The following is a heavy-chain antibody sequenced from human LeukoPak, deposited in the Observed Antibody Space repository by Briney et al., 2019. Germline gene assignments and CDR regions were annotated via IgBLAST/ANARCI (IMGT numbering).Heavy chain of an antibody. V-gene: IGHV3-48*03. D-gene: IGHD3-3*01. CDR3: AKDFWSATYYFDY. CDR2: ISSNGSTI. J-gene: IGHJ4*02. Sequence: GGSLRLSCAASGFTFSSYEMNWVRQAPGKGLEWVSYISSNGSTIYYADSVKGRFTISRDNSKNTLYLQMTSLRAEDTAVYYCAKDFWSATYYFDYWGQGTLVTVSS. CDR1: GFTFSSYE.